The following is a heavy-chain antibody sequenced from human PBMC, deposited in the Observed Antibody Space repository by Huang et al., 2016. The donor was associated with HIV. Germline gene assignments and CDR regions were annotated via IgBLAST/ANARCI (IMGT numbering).Heavy chain of an antibody. V-gene: IGHV3-30*02. CDR1: GFPFSGYG. Sequence: QVRLVESGGGVVQPGASLTLSCSASGFPFSGYGMEWVRQAPGKGLEWGSFIRYDGNNDYLIGSVKGRFTISRDNSNNTLYLRMNSLRPEDTAVYYCVKERGSSRARSSFDFWGQGTSVIVSS. D-gene: IGHD6-13*01. CDR3: VKERGSSRARSSFDF. CDR2: IRYDGNND. J-gene: IGHJ3*01.